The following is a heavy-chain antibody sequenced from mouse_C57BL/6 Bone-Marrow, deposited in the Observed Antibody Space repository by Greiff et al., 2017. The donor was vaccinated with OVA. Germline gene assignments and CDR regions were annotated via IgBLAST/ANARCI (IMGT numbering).Heavy chain of an antibody. D-gene: IGHD4-1*01. Sequence: VQLQQSGPGLVQPSQSLSITCTVSGFSLTSYGVPWVRQSPGKGLEWLGVIWRGGSTDYNAAFMSRLSITQDNSKSQVFFKMNSLQADDTAIYYCAKNPLTGTDWYCDVWGTGTTVTVSS. CDR2: IWRGGST. CDR3: AKNPLTGTDWYCDV. J-gene: IGHJ1*03. CDR1: GFSLTSYG. V-gene: IGHV2-5*01.